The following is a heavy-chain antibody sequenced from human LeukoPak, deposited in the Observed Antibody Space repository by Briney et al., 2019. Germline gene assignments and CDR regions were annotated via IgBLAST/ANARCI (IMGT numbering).Heavy chain of an antibody. CDR3: AIDGGSWYFDL. D-gene: IGHD2-15*01. V-gene: IGHV3-30*03. CDR1: GFTFSSYG. CDR2: ISNDESNK. J-gene: IGHJ2*01. Sequence: GGSLRLSCAASGFTFSSYGMHWVRQAPGKGLEWVAVISNDESNKYYADSVKGRFTISRDKSKNTLYLQMNSLRAEDTAVYYCAIDGGSWYFDLWGRGTLVTVSS.